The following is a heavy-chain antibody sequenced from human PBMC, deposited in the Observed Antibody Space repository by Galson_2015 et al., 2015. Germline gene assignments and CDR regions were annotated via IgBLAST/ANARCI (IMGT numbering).Heavy chain of an antibody. Sequence: SETLSLTCTVSGGSISSYYWSWIRQPPGKGLEWIGYIYHSGSTNYNPSLKSRVTISVDTSKNQFSLKLSSVTAADTAVYYCARVVRWFGEDYFDYWGQGTLVTVSS. J-gene: IGHJ4*02. D-gene: IGHD3-10*01. CDR2: IYHSGST. V-gene: IGHV4-59*01. CDR1: GGSISSYY. CDR3: ARVVRWFGEDYFDY.